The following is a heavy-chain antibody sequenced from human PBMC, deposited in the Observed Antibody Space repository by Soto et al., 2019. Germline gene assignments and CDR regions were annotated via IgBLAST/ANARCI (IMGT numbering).Heavy chain of an antibody. D-gene: IGHD5-12*01. CDR2: IYDSGCS. Sequence: LSLTCTVSGASISSGDYFWSWIRQSPGKGLQWIGYIYDSGCSYYNPSLKSRVTMSVDTSKNQFSLKLSSVTAADTADYYCAREKGYISGPKNFDYWGQGTLVTVSS. V-gene: IGHV4-30-4*01. CDR1: GASISSGDYF. J-gene: IGHJ4*02. CDR3: AREKGYISGPKNFDY.